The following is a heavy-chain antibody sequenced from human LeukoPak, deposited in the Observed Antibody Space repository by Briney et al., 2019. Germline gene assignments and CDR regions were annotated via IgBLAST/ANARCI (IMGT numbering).Heavy chain of an antibody. V-gene: IGHV1-46*01. CDR1: GYTFTSYY. CDR3: ARDPSYRITMVRGVPAYYYMDV. CDR2: INPSGGST. D-gene: IGHD3-10*01. Sequence: ASVKVSCKASGYTFTSYYMHWVRQAPGQGLEWMGIINPSGGSTNYAQKFQGRVTITADKSTSTAYMELSSLRSEDTAVYYCARDPSYRITMVRGVPAYYYMDVWGKGTTVTVSS. J-gene: IGHJ6*03.